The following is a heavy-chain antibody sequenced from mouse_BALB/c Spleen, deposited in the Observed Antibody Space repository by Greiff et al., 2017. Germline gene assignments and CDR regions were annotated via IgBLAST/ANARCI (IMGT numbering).Heavy chain of an antibody. V-gene: IGHV5-17*02. CDR1: GFTFSSFG. CDR3: ARHGGLRRYYAMDY. J-gene: IGHJ4*01. CDR2: ISSGSSTI. D-gene: IGHD2-4*01. Sequence: EVQLVESGGGLVQPGGSRKLSCAASGFTFSSFGMHWVRQAPEKGLEWVAYISSGSSTIYYADTVKGRFTISRDNAKNTLYLQMSSLKSEDTAMYYCARHGGLRRYYAMDYWGQGTSVTVSS.